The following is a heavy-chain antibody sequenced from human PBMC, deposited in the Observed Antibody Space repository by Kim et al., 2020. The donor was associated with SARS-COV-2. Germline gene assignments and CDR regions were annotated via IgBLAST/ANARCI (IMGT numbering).Heavy chain of an antibody. Sequence: PGRVTITRDTSASTAYMELSSLRSEDTAVYYCARDEDYDYVWGSYGAFDIWGQGTMVTVSS. J-gene: IGHJ3*02. V-gene: IGHV1-3*01. D-gene: IGHD3-16*01. CDR3: ARDEDYDYVWGSYGAFDI.